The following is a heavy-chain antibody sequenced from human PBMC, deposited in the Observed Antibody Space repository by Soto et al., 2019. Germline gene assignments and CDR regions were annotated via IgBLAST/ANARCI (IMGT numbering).Heavy chain of an antibody. D-gene: IGHD3-3*01. Sequence: GGSLRLSCAASGFTFSSYAMHWVRQAPGKGLEYVSAISSNGGSTYYANSVKGGFTISRDNSKNTLYLQMGSLRAEDMAVYYCARDPGYDFWSGYYMESWFDPWGQGTRVTVAA. CDR1: GFTFSSYA. CDR2: ISSNGGST. J-gene: IGHJ5*02. CDR3: ARDPGYDFWSGYYMESWFDP. V-gene: IGHV3-64*01.